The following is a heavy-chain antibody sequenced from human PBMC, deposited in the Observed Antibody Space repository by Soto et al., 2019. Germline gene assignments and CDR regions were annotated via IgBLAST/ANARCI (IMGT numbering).Heavy chain of an antibody. V-gene: IGHV4-59*01. D-gene: IGHD3-3*01. J-gene: IGHJ6*03. CDR3: ARALYYDFWSGPTPRYYYYMDV. CDR2: IYYSGST. CDR1: GGSISSYY. Sequence: SETLSLTCTVSGGSISSYYWSWIRQPTRKGLERIGYIYYSGSTNYNPSLKSRVTISVDTSKNQFSLKLSSVTAADTAVYYCARALYYDFWSGPTPRYYYYMDVWGKGTTVTVSS.